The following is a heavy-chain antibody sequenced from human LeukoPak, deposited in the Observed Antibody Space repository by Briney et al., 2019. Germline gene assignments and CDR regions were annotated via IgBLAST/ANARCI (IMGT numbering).Heavy chain of an antibody. CDR3: AKDLGSPGFFNI. J-gene: IGHJ3*02. Sequence: PSETLSLTCTVSGGSISSYYWSWIRQPAGKGLEWIGRIYTSGSTNYNPSLKSRVTMSVDTSKNQFSLKLSSVTAADTAVYSCAKDLGSPGFFNIWAKGAMVPVFS. CDR1: GGSISSYY. CDR2: IYTSGST. V-gene: IGHV4-4*07. D-gene: IGHD1-26*01.